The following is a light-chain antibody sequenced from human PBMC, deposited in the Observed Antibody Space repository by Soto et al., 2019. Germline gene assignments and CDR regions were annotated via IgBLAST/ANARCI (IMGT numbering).Light chain of an antibody. V-gene: IGKV1-5*03. CDR1: QSINSW. J-gene: IGKJ1*01. CDR2: KAS. CDR3: QQYSSYTWT. Sequence: DIQMTQSPSTLSASVGDRVTITCRASQSINSWLAWYQQKPGKAPKLLIYKASGLENGVPSRFSGSGSGTDFTLTISSLQPDDFATYYCQQYSSYTWTFGQGTKVEIK.